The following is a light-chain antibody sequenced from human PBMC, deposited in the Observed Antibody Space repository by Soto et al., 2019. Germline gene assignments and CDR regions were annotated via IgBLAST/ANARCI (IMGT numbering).Light chain of an antibody. J-gene: IGKJ5*01. Sequence: DIQMTQSPSTLSASVGDRVTITCRASQSISSWLAWYQQKPWKAPKLLIYDASILESGVPSRFSGSGSGTEFTLTISSLQPDDFATYYCQQYNSYPTFGQGTRLEIK. CDR3: QQYNSYPT. CDR1: QSISSW. CDR2: DAS. V-gene: IGKV1-5*01.